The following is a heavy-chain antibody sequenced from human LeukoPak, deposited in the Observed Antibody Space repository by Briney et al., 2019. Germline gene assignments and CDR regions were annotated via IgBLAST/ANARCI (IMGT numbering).Heavy chain of an antibody. V-gene: IGHV3-74*01. D-gene: IGHD3-10*01. Sequence: GGSLRLSCAASGFTFSSYWMHWVRQAPGKGLVWVSRINSDGSSTSYADSVKGRSTISRDNAKNSLNLQMNSLRADDTAVYYCVRGNSNYGYVFDIWGQGTMVTVSS. J-gene: IGHJ3*02. CDR1: GFTFSSYW. CDR3: VRGNSNYGYVFDI. CDR2: INSDGSST.